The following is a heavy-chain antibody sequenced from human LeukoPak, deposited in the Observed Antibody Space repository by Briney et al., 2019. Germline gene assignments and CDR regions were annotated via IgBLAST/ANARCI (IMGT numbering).Heavy chain of an antibody. Sequence: PSETLSLTCAVYGGSFSGYYWSWIRQPPGKGLEWIGEINHSGSTNYNPSLKSRVTISVDTSKSQFSLKLSSVTAADTAVYYCARGRAAAGLFDYWGQGTLVTVSS. J-gene: IGHJ4*02. D-gene: IGHD6-13*01. CDR1: GGSFSGYY. CDR3: ARGRAAAGLFDY. CDR2: INHSGST. V-gene: IGHV4-34*01.